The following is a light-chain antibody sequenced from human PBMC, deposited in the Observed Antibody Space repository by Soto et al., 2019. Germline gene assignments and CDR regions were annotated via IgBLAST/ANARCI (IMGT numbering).Light chain of an antibody. CDR2: GVT. J-gene: IGLJ2*01. CDR1: DSDIGNYNY. Sequence: QSALTQPASVSGSPGQSITISCTGTDSDIGNYNYVSWYQQHPGKAPKLMIYGVTNRPSGVSDRFSGSKSGNAASLTISGLQAEDEADYYCSSYTSYTTLVVFGGGTKLTVL. V-gene: IGLV2-14*01. CDR3: SSYTSYTTLVV.